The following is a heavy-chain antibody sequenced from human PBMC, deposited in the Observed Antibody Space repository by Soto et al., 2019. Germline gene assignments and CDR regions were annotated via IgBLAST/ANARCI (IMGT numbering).Heavy chain of an antibody. CDR2: IYYSGST. CDR1: GGSISSGDYY. D-gene: IGHD2-2*02. Sequence: QVQLQESGPGLVKPSQTLSLTCTVSGGSISSGDYYWSWIRQPPGKGLEWIGYIYYSGSTYYNPSLKSRVTISVDTSKNQFSLKLSSVTTADTAVYYCARLSVVPAAIRRYYYYGMDVWGQGTTVTVSS. CDR3: ARLSVVPAAIRRYYYYGMDV. V-gene: IGHV4-30-4*01. J-gene: IGHJ6*02.